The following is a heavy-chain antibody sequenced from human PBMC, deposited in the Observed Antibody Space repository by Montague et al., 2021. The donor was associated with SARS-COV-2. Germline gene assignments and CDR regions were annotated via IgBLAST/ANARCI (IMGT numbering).Heavy chain of an antibody. CDR1: GFTFSSYG. CDR3: AREAEIFGVVISPLFY. CDR2: IWYDGSNK. D-gene: IGHD3-3*01. Sequence: SLRLSLSASGFTFSSYGMHRVRQAPGKGLEWVAVIWYDGSNKYYADSVKGRFTISRDNSKNTLYLQMNSLRAEDTAVYYCAREAEIFGVVISPLFYWGQGTLVTVSS. J-gene: IGHJ4*02. V-gene: IGHV3-33*01.